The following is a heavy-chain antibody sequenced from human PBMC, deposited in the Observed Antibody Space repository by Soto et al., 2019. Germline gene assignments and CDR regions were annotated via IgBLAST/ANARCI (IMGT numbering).Heavy chain of an antibody. J-gene: IGHJ4*02. CDR2: ISGSGGST. D-gene: IGHD5-12*01. CDR1: GFTFRSYA. CDR3: AKGSGYSGYDPIDY. V-gene: IGHV3-23*01. Sequence: GGSLRLSCAASGFTFRSYAMSWVRQAPGKGLEWVSAISGSGGSTYYADSVKGRFTISRDNSKNTLYLQMNSLRAEDTAVYYCAKGSGYSGYDPIDYWGQGTLVTVSS.